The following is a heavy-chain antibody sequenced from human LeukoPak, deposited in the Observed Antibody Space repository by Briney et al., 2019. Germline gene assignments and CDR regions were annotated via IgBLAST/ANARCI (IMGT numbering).Heavy chain of an antibody. CDR1: GFTFSIYW. D-gene: IGHD6-6*01. V-gene: IGHV3-74*01. J-gene: IGHJ4*02. CDR3: ARGYSSSYRIDY. Sequence: GGSLRLSCAASGFTFSIYWMHWVRQGPGKGLVWVSRINTDGSSTTYADSVKGRFTISRDNAKNTLYLQMNSLSAEDTAVYYCARGYSSSYRIDYWGQGTLVTVSP. CDR2: INTDGSST.